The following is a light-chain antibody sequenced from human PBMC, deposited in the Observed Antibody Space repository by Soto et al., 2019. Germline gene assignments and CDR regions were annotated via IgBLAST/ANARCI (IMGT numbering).Light chain of an antibody. J-gene: IGKJ3*01. Sequence: EIVLTQSPGTLSLSPGERATLSCRASQSVSSSYLAWYQQKPGQAPRLPIYGASSRATGIPDRFSGSGSGTDFTLTISRLEPEDFAVYYCQQYGSSPPQVTFGPGTKVDIK. CDR3: QQYGSSPPQVT. CDR2: GAS. CDR1: QSVSSSY. V-gene: IGKV3-20*01.